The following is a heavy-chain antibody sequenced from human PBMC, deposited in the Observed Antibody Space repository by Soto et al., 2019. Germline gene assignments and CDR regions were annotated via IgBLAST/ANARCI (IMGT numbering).Heavy chain of an antibody. Sequence: PGGSLRLSCAASGFTFSSYAMSWVRQAPGKGLEWVSAISGGGGSTYYADSVKGRFTISRDNSKNTLYLQMNSLRAEDTAVYYCAKATGIAAAGRSTFDPWGQGTLVTVSS. V-gene: IGHV3-23*01. CDR2: ISGGGGST. J-gene: IGHJ5*02. CDR3: AKATGIAAAGRSTFDP. D-gene: IGHD6-13*01. CDR1: GFTFSSYA.